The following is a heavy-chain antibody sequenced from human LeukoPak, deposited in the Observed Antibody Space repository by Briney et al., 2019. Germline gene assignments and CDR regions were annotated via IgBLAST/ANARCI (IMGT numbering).Heavy chain of an antibody. J-gene: IGHJ3*02. D-gene: IGHD2-15*01. V-gene: IGHV1-2*02. CDR1: GYTFTSYD. CDR2: INPNSGDT. Sequence: ASVKVSCKASGYTFTSYDINWVRQAPGQGLEWMGWINPNSGDTNYAQRFQGRVTMTRDTSISTAYMELSRLRSDDTAVYYCARGYCSGGSCFAAFDIWGQGTMVTVSS. CDR3: ARGYCSGGSCFAAFDI.